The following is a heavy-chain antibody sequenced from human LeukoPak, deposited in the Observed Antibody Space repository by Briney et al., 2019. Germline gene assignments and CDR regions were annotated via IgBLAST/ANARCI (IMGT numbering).Heavy chain of an antibody. Sequence: PSETLSLTCAVYGGSFSGYYWSWIRQPPGKGLEWIGEINHSGSTNYNPSLKSRVTISVDTSKNQFSLKLSSVTAADTAVYYCAADFLTGYSHWGQGTLVTVSS. CDR2: INHSGST. CDR1: GGSFSGYY. D-gene: IGHD3-9*01. V-gene: IGHV4-34*01. J-gene: IGHJ4*02. CDR3: AADFLTGYSH.